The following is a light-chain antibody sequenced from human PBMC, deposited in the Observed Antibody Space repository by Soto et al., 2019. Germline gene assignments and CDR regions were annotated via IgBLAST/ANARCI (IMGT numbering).Light chain of an antibody. CDR3: EEDYSSQPWT. V-gene: IGKV3-20*01. CDR2: GAS. CDR1: QSVSSSY. Sequence: EIVLTQSPGTLSLSPGERATLSCRASQSVSSSYLAWYQQKPCQAPRILIYGASSRATGIPDRFSGSGSGADFILSISRPEPTDFVVYDCEEDYSSQPWTFGQGTKVEIK. J-gene: IGKJ1*01.